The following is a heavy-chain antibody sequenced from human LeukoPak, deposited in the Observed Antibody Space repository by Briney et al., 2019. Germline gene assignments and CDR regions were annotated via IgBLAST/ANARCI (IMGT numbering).Heavy chain of an antibody. D-gene: IGHD1-26*01. J-gene: IGHJ6*02. CDR2: ISRSGSTI. V-gene: IGHV3-48*03. CDR1: GFTFSSYE. CDR3: AKDPWGGSNPSSMDV. Sequence: GGSLRLSCAASGFTFSSYEMNWVRQAPGKGLEWVSYISRSGSTIYYADSVKGRFTISRDNAKNSLYLQMNSPRAEDTAVYYCAKDPWGGSNPSSMDVWGQGTTVTVSS.